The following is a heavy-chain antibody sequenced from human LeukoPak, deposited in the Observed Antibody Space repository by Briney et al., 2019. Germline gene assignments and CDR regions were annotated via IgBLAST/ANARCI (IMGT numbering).Heavy chain of an antibody. J-gene: IGHJ4*02. CDR3: AKGATYGYQFDY. V-gene: IGHV3-23*01. CDR2: ITGSGGST. CDR1: GFTFNNYA. Sequence: PGGSLRLSCAASGFTFNNYAMSWVRQAPGKGLEWVSTITGSGGSTYYADSVKGRFTISRDNSKNTLYLQMNSLRAEDTAVYYCAKGATYGYQFDYWGQGTLVTVSS. D-gene: IGHD1-26*01.